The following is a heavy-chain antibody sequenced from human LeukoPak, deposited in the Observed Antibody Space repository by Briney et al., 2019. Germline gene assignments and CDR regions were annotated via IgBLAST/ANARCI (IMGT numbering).Heavy chain of an antibody. Sequence: SETLSLTCTVSGGSISSGGYYWSWIRQHPGKGLEWIGYIYYSGSTYYNPSLKSRVTISVDTSKNQFSLKLSSVTAADTAVYYCARVKVVVITFWFDPWGQGTLVTVSS. D-gene: IGHD3-22*01. CDR2: IYYSGST. J-gene: IGHJ5*02. CDR1: GGSISSGGYY. CDR3: ARVKVVVITFWFDP. V-gene: IGHV4-31*03.